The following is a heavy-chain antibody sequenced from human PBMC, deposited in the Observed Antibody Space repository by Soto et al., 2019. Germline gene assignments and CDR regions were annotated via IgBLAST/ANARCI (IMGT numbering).Heavy chain of an antibody. D-gene: IGHD1-26*01. J-gene: IGHJ5*02. Sequence: QVQLQQSGPGLVKPSQTLSLTCAISGDSVSSNSAAWNWIMQSPSRVLEWLGRTYYRSKWYNDYAVVTKSRITTNPDTYQNQFTLQLNSVTPEDTAVYYCARSGRPGDWFDPWGQGTLVTVSS. CDR1: GDSVSSNSAA. CDR2: TYYRSKWYN. CDR3: ARSGRPGDWFDP. V-gene: IGHV6-1*01.